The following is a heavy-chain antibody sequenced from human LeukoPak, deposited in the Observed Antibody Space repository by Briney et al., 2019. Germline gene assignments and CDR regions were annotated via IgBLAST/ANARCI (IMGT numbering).Heavy chain of an antibody. CDR1: GFTVSSNY. D-gene: IGHD4-17*01. V-gene: IGHV3-66*01. Sequence: GGSLRLSCAASGFTVSSNYMSWVRQAPGKGLEWVSVIYSGGSTYYADSVKGRFTISRDNSKNTLYLQMNSLRAEDTAVYYCARAADYGDYFAGFEYFQHWGQGTLVTVSP. J-gene: IGHJ1*01. CDR3: ARAADYGDYFAGFEYFQH. CDR2: IYSGGST.